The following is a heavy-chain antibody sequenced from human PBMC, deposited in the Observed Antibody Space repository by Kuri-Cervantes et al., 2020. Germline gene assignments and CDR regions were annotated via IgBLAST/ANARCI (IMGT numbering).Heavy chain of an antibody. CDR3: ARDRTGAFDL. Sequence: ASVQITCKASGCTFTSYCISWVRQAAEQGLEWMGWISAYNGNTNYAQKLQGRVTMTTDTSTSTAYMELRSLRTDDTAVYYCARDRTGAFDLWGQGTMVTVSS. CDR1: GCTFTSYC. CDR2: ISAYNGNT. J-gene: IGHJ3*01. V-gene: IGHV1-18*01.